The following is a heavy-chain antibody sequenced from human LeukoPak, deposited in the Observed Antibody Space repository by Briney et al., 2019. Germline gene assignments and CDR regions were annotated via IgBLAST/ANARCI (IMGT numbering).Heavy chain of an antibody. D-gene: IGHD2-2*02. Sequence: GESLKISCKGSGYSFTNYWIGWVRQMPGKGLEWMGIIYPGNSDTRYSPSFQGQVTISADKSISTAYLQWSSLKASDTAMYYCARHISGGDIVVVPSAIPYEYWGQGTLVTVSS. CDR1: GYSFTNYW. J-gene: IGHJ4*02. V-gene: IGHV5-51*01. CDR2: IYPGNSDT. CDR3: ARHISGGDIVVVPSAIPYEY.